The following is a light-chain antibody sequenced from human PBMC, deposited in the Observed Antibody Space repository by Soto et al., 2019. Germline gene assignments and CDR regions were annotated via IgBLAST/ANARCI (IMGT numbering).Light chain of an antibody. CDR1: QDINNF. CDR3: QHSDGYPPT. J-gene: IGKJ5*01. CDR2: AAS. Sequence: DIPLTQSPSSLSSSVGDIVTITCRASQDINNFLAWFQQKPGKAPKSLIFAASSLHSGVPSRFSGSESRTDFTLTISSLPAEDFGTYYGQHSDGYPPTFGKGTLLEIK. V-gene: IGKV1-16*01.